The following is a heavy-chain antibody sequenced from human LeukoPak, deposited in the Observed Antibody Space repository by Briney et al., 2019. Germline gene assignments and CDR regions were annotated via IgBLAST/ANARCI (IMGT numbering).Heavy chain of an antibody. D-gene: IGHD6-19*01. CDR2: ISSSSSYI. J-gene: IGHJ4*02. CDR1: GLTFSSYS. Sequence: GGSLRLSCAASGLTFSSYSMNWVRQAPGKGLEWVSSISSSSSYIYYAASVKGRFTISRDNAKNSLYLQMNSLRAEDTAVYYCARVYSSGWYDQIDYWGQGTLVTVSS. CDR3: ARVYSSGWYDQIDY. V-gene: IGHV3-21*01.